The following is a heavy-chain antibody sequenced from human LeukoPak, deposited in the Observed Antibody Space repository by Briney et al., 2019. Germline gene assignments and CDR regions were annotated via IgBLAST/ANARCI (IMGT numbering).Heavy chain of an antibody. CDR3: AKGEIAVAGPFDY. Sequence: PGGSLRLSCAASGFTFSSYSMNWVRQAPGKGLEWVSSISSSSSYIYYADSVKGRFTISRDNAKNSLYLQMNSLRAEDTAVYYCAKGEIAVAGPFDYWGQGTLVTVSS. V-gene: IGHV3-21*04. CDR1: GFTFSSYS. J-gene: IGHJ4*02. D-gene: IGHD6-19*01. CDR2: ISSSSSYI.